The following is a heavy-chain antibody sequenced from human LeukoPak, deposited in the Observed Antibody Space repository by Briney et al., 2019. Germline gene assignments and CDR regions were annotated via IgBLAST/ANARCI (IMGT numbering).Heavy chain of an antibody. CDR3: ARGITMITWDVDYFDY. J-gene: IGHJ4*02. D-gene: IGHD3-22*01. Sequence: PSETLSLTCAVSGGSISSGGYSWSWIRQPPGKGPEWIGYIYHSGSTYYNPSLKSRVTISVDRSKNQFSLKLSSVTAADTAVYYCARGITMITWDVDYFDYWGQGTLVTVSS. V-gene: IGHV4-30-2*01. CDR1: GGSISSGGYS. CDR2: IYHSGST.